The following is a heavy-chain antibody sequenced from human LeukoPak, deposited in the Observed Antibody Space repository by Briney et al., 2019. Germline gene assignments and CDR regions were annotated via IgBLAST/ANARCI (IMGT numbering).Heavy chain of an antibody. CDR2: IKSKTDGGTT. Sequence: GGSLRLSCAASGFTFSNAWMSWVRQAPGKGLEWVGRIKSKTDGGTTDYAAPVKGRFTISRDDSKNTLYLQMNSLKTEDTAVYYCTLRAYDSSGWPLVFGYWGQGTLVTVSS. J-gene: IGHJ4*02. CDR1: GFTFSNAW. CDR3: TLRAYDSSGWPLVFGY. D-gene: IGHD3-22*01. V-gene: IGHV3-15*01.